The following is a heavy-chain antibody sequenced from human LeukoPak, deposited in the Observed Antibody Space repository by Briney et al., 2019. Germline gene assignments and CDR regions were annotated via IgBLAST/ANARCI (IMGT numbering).Heavy chain of an antibody. J-gene: IGHJ5*02. CDR2: IRTKANRGTA. V-gene: IGHV3-49*04. Sequence: GGSLRLSCTTAGLPFGDYAMSWVRQTPGKGLEWLGFIRTKANRGTAEYAASVKGRFTISRDDSKSTAYLQKNSRKIEDTAVYSVTRDPPPHPWGQGTLVTVSS. CDR1: GLPFGDYA. CDR3: TRDPPPHP.